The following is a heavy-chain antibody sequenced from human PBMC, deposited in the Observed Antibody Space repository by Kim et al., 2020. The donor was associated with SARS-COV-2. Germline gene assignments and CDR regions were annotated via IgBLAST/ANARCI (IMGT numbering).Heavy chain of an antibody. J-gene: IGHJ3*02. V-gene: IGHV1-3*04. CDR2: INIGKTDT. CDR1: GYIFTTHA. CDR3: AREQLYSGGFYAAFDI. Sequence: ASVKVSCKASGYIFTTHAMHWVRQAPGQGLEWMGWINIGKTDTKYSQNFQGRVTITRDTSAATAYMELNSLSSDDTAIYYCAREQLYSGGFYAAFDIWGQGTLVTVSS. D-gene: IGHD6-19*01.